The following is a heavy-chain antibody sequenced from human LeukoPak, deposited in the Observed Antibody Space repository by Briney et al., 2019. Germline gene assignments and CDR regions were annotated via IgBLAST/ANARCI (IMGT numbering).Heavy chain of an antibody. CDR1: GFMFSSNW. Sequence: GSLRLSCAASGFMFSSNWMSWVRQPPGKGLEWIGEMYLSGTTHSNPSVKSRVTISIDKSKNQFFLNLSSVTAADTAVYYCAGLVGRYSSGLYYYYFDYWGQGTLVTVSS. J-gene: IGHJ4*02. D-gene: IGHD3-22*01. CDR3: AGLVGRYSSGLYYYYFDY. CDR2: MYLSGTT. V-gene: IGHV4-4*02.